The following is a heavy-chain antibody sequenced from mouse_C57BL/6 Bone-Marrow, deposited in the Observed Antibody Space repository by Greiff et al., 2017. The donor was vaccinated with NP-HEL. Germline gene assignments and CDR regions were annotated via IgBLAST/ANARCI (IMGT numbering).Heavy chain of an antibody. J-gene: IGHJ2*01. CDR2: IYPRSGNT. CDR1: GYTFTSYG. CDR3: VTTVVFDY. D-gene: IGHD1-1*01. Sequence: VQLQQSGAELVRPGASVTLSCKASGYTFTSYGISWVKQRTGQGLEWIGEIYPRSGNTYYNEKFKGKATLTADKSSSTAYMELRSLTSEDSAVYFCVTTVVFDYWGQGTTLTVSS. V-gene: IGHV1-81*01.